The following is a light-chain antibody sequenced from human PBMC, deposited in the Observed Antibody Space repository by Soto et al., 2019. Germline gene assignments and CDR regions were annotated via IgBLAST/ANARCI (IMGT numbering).Light chain of an antibody. J-gene: IGLJ2*01. Sequence: QSVLTQPRSVSGSPGQSVTISCTGNSGDVGHYNYVSWYQQHPGKAPKLMVYDVSKRPSGVPDRFSGSKSGNTASLTISGLQAEDEADYYCCSYAGSYTYVVFGGGTKVTVL. CDR3: CSYAGSYTYVV. CDR1: SGDVGHYNY. V-gene: IGLV2-11*01. CDR2: DVS.